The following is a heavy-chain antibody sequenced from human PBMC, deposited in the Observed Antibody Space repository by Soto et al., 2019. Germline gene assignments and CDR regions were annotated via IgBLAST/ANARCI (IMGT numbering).Heavy chain of an antibody. CDR2: IYYSGST. CDR3: ARHDMDGSSWYAGGKER. J-gene: IGHJ4*02. D-gene: IGHD6-13*01. CDR1: GGSISSSSYY. Sequence: QLQLQESGPGLVKASETLSLTCTVSGGSISSSSYYWGWIRQPPGKGLEWIGSIYYSGSTYYNPSLKCRVTISVDTSKNQFSLKLSSVTAADTAVYYCARHDMDGSSWYAGGKERWGQGTLVTVSS. V-gene: IGHV4-39*01.